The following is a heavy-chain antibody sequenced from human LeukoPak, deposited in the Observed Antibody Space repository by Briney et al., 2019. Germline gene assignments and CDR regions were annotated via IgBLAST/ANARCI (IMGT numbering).Heavy chain of an antibody. V-gene: IGHV4-39*01. Sequence: SETLSLTCTVSGGSISSSSYYWGWIRQPPGKGLEWIGSIYYSGSTYYNPSLKSRVTISVDTSKNQFSLKLSSVTAADTAVYYCARTMHSSSWYPGFDYWGQGTLVTVSS. J-gene: IGHJ4*02. D-gene: IGHD6-13*01. CDR2: IYYSGST. CDR1: GGSISSSSYY. CDR3: ARTMHSSSWYPGFDY.